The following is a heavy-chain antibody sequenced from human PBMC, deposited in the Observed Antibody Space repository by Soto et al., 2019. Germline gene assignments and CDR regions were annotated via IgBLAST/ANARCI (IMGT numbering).Heavy chain of an antibody. Sequence: EVQLVESGGGLVQPGGSLSLSCAASGFTLRGRSMHWVRQAPGKGLVWVSGIDNAGTDSTYADSVKGRFTSSRDNAKNMLYLQMNSLRVEDTAVYYCARGWFGPDVWGKGTTVTVSS. CDR3: ARGWFGPDV. J-gene: IGHJ6*04. CDR1: GFTLRGRS. CDR2: IDNAGTDS. V-gene: IGHV3-74*01. D-gene: IGHD3-10*01.